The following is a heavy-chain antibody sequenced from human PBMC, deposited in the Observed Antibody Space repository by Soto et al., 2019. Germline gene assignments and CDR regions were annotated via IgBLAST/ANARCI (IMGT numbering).Heavy chain of an antibody. D-gene: IGHD2-15*01. CDR2: ISGSGGST. J-gene: IGHJ5*01. CDR3: AKDFLPRGGSGSTTEAMGGKTNWFDP. Sequence: GGSLRLSCAASGFTFSSYAMSWVRQAPGKGLEWVSAISGSGGSTYYADSVKGRFTISRDNSKNTLYLQMNSLRAEDTAVYYCAKDFLPRGGSGSTTEAMGGKTNWFDPWGQGTLVSVSS. V-gene: IGHV3-23*01. CDR1: GFTFSSYA.